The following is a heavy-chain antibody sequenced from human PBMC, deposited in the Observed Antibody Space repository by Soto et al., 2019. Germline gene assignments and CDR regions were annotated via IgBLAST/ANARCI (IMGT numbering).Heavy chain of an antibody. J-gene: IGHJ6*02. V-gene: IGHV2-26*01. CDR2: IFSNDEK. Sequence: QVTLKESGPVLVKPTETLTLTCTVSGFSLSNARMGVSWIRQPPGKALEWLAHIFSNDEKSYSTSLKSRLTSPTDTSNGQVVSTMTDMDPVDTDTYDCGRMWVVIVRGVIIPGDVWGHVPTVTV. D-gene: IGHD3-10*01. CDR1: GFSLSNARMG. CDR3: GRMWVVIVRGVIIPGDV.